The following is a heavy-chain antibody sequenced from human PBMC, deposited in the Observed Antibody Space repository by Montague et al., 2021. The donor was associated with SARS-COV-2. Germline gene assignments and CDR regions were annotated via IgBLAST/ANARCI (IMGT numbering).Heavy chain of an antibody. CDR2: IYYSGST. D-gene: IGHD5-12*01. Sequence: TLSLTCTVSGGSISSGGYYWSWIRQHPGKGLEWIGYIYYSGSTYYNPSLKSRVTISADTSKNQFSLKLSSVTAADTAVYYCARDRYSGYVLDAFDIWGQGTMVTVSS. V-gene: IGHV4-31*03. J-gene: IGHJ3*02. CDR3: ARDRYSGYVLDAFDI. CDR1: GGSISSGGYY.